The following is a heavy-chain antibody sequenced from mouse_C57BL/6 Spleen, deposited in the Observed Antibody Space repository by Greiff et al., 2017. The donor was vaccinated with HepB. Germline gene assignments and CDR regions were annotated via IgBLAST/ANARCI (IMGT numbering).Heavy chain of an antibody. Sequence: VQLQQSGPELVKPGASVKISCKASGYAFSSSWMNWVKQRPGKGLEWIGRIYPGDGDTNYNGKFKGKATLTADKSSSTAYMQLSSLTSEDSAVYFCARGTGTFGWYFDVWGKGTTVTVSS. CDR3: ARGTGTFGWYFDV. CDR1: GYAFSSSW. D-gene: IGHD4-1*01. V-gene: IGHV1-82*01. J-gene: IGHJ1*03. CDR2: IYPGDGDT.